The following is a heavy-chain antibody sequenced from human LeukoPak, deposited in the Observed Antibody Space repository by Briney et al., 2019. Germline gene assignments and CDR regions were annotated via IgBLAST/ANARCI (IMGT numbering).Heavy chain of an antibody. CDR3: ARSGYYYDSSGYYNSYWYFDL. J-gene: IGHJ2*01. CDR1: GFTFSSYS. CDR2: ISSSSSYI. V-gene: IGHV3-21*01. D-gene: IGHD3-22*01. Sequence: GGSLRLSCAASGFTFSSYSMNWVRQAPGKGLEWVPSISSSSSYIYYADSVKGRFTISRDNAKNSLYLQMNSLRAEDTAVYYCARSGYYYDSSGYYNSYWYFDLWGRGTLVTVSS.